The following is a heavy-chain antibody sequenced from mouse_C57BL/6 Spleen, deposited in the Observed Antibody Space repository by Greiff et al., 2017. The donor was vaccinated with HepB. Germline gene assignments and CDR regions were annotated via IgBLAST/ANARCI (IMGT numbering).Heavy chain of an antibody. CDR1: GFSLSTSGMG. D-gene: IGHD2-12*01. Sequence: QVTLKESGPGILQSSQTLSLTCSFSGFSLSTSGMGVSWIRQPSGKGLEWLAHIYWDDDKRYNPSLKSRLTISKDTSRNQVFLKITSVDTADTATYYCARGLRRYFDVWGTGTTVTVSS. V-gene: IGHV8-12*01. CDR3: ARGLRRYFDV. CDR2: IYWDDDK. J-gene: IGHJ1*03.